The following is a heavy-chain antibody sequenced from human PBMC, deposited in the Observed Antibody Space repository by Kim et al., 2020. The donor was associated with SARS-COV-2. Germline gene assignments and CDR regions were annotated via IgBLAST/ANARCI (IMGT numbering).Heavy chain of an antibody. Sequence: ASVKVSCKVSGYTLTELSIHWVRQAPGKGLEWMGGFDPEDGETIYAQKFQGRVTMTEDTSTDTAYMELSSLRSEDTAVYYCATSTHHYYYDSSGYTYYFDYWGQGTLGTVSS. CDR3: ATSTHHYYYDSSGYTYYFDY. CDR2: FDPEDGET. D-gene: IGHD3-22*01. CDR1: GYTLTELS. V-gene: IGHV1-24*01. J-gene: IGHJ4*02.